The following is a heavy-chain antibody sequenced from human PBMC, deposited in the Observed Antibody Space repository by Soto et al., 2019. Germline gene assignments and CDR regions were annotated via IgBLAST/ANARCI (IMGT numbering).Heavy chain of an antibody. Sequence: EVQLVESGGGLVQPGRSLRLSCAASGFTFDDYAMHWVRQAPGKGLEWVSGISWNSGSIGYADSVKGRFTISRDNAKNSLYLQMNSLTAEDTALYYCAKDRGGSGSYFHYWGQGTLVTVSS. J-gene: IGHJ4*02. CDR1: GFTFDDYA. V-gene: IGHV3-9*01. CDR3: AKDRGGSGSYFHY. CDR2: ISWNSGSI. D-gene: IGHD3-10*01.